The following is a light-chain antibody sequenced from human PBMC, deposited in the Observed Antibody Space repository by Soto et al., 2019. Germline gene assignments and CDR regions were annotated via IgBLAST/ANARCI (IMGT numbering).Light chain of an antibody. CDR1: QTISSN. CDR3: QQSYSAPWT. Sequence: DIQMTQSPSSLSASVGDGVTITCRASQTISSNLNWCQQKPGKAPKLLIYAASSLQSGVTSRFSGSGSGTDFTLTISSLQPEDFATYYCQQSYSAPWTFGQGTKVEIK. J-gene: IGKJ1*01. V-gene: IGKV1-39*01. CDR2: AAS.